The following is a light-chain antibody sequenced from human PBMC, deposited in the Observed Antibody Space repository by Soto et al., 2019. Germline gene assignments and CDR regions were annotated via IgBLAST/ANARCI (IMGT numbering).Light chain of an antibody. CDR2: GAS. J-gene: IGKJ1*01. CDR3: QQYNNWPRT. CDR1: QGVSSN. Sequence: EVVMTQSPATISVSPGERATLSCRASQGVSSNLAWYQRKPGQAPRLLIYGASTRATGIPARFSGSGSEIEFTLTISSLQSEDFAIYYCQQYNNWPRTFGQGTKVEIK. V-gene: IGKV3-15*01.